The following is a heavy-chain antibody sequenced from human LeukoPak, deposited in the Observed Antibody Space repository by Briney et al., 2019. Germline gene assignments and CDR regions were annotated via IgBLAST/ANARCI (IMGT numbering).Heavy chain of an antibody. Sequence: PSETLSLTCTVSGGSISSGSYYWSWIRQPAGKGLEWIGRIYTSGSTNYNPSLKSRITISVDTSKNQFSLKLSSVTAADTAVYYCARASTYDFWSGYHSDAFDIWGQGTMVTVSS. CDR1: GGSISSGSYY. J-gene: IGHJ3*02. V-gene: IGHV4-61*02. CDR3: ARASTYDFWSGYHSDAFDI. CDR2: IYTSGST. D-gene: IGHD3-3*01.